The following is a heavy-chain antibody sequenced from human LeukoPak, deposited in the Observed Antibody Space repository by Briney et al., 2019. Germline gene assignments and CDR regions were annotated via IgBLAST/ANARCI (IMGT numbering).Heavy chain of an antibody. D-gene: IGHD3-22*01. V-gene: IGHV4-39*07. CDR1: GDSISSRSYY. CDR2: IYYSEST. CDR3: ARAPSPYYYDSSGYWAFDI. J-gene: IGHJ3*02. Sequence: RSSETLSLTCTVSGDSISSRSYYWGWIRQPPGKGLEWIGNIYYSESTYYNPSLKSRVTMSVDTSKNQFSLKLSSVTAADTAVYYCARAPSPYYYDSSGYWAFDIWGQGTMVTVSS.